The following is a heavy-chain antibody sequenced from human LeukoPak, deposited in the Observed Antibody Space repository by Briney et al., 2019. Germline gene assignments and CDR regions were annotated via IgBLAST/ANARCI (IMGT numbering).Heavy chain of an antibody. Sequence: ASVKVSCKASGYTFTSYGISWVRQAPGQGLEWMGWISAYNGNTNYAQKLQGRVTMTTDTSTSTAYMKLRSLRSDDTAVYYCARLNDFWSGYEGQGGLDYWGQGTLVTVSS. V-gene: IGHV1-18*01. CDR2: ISAYNGNT. D-gene: IGHD3-3*01. CDR1: GYTFTSYG. J-gene: IGHJ4*02. CDR3: ARLNDFWSGYEGQGGLDY.